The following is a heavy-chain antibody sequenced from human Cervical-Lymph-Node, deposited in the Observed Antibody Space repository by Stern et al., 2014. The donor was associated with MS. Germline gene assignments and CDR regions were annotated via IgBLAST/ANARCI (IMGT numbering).Heavy chain of an antibody. CDR2: ISVIGSAL. Sequence: EVQLVESGGGLVQPGGSLRLSCAASGFTFSSYSMTWVRQAPGKGLEWVADISVIGSALHYADSVRGRFTISRDNAKNSLYLQMHSLRAEDTAVYYCASRGYYFDYWGQGTLVTVSS. V-gene: IGHV3-48*01. J-gene: IGHJ4*02. CDR3: ASRGYYFDY. CDR1: GFTFSSYS. D-gene: IGHD3-3*01.